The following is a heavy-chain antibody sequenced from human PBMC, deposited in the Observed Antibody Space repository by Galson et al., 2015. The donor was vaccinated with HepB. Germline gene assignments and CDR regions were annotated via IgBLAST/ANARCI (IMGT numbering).Heavy chain of an antibody. CDR2: ISANGYIT. Sequence: SLRLSCAASGFTFSSYAMHWVRQAPGKGLEYLSVISANGYITYYANSVKGRFTISRDNSKNTLYLQMGSLRAEDTAVYYCAKDRGSSSNYLTLRYTYGFDYWGQGTLVTVSS. D-gene: IGHD4-11*01. J-gene: IGHJ4*02. CDR3: AKDRGSSSNYLTLRYTYGFDY. CDR1: GFTFSSYA. V-gene: IGHV3-64*01.